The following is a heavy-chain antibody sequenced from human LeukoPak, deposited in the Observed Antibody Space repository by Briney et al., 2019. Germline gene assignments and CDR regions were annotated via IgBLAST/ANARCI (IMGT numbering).Heavy chain of an antibody. D-gene: IGHD2-15*01. CDR3: ARGYCSGGSCYSFDY. CDR1: GGSFSGYY. CDR2: INHSGST. J-gene: IGHJ4*02. Sequence: SSETLSLTCAVYGGSFSGYYWSWIRQPPGKGLEWIGEINHSGSTNYNPSLKSQVTISVDTSKNQFSLKLSSVTAADTAVYYCARGYCSGGSCYSFDYWGQGTLVTVSS. V-gene: IGHV4-34*01.